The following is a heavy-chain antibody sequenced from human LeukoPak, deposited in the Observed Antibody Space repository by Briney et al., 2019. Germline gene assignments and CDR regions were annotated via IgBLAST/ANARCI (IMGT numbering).Heavy chain of an antibody. CDR2: ISSSSSYT. Sequence: PGGSLRLSCAASGFTFSDYYMSWIRQAPGEGLEWVSYISSSSSYTNYADSVKGRFTISRDNAKNSLYLQMNSLRAEDTAVYYCARTDYYYDSSGYYTEGDWFDPWGQGTLVTVSS. CDR3: ARTDYYYDSSGYYTEGDWFDP. J-gene: IGHJ5*02. V-gene: IGHV3-11*06. CDR1: GFTFSDYY. D-gene: IGHD3-22*01.